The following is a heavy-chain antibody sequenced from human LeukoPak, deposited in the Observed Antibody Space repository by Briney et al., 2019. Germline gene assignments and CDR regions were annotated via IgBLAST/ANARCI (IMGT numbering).Heavy chain of an antibody. CDR1: GGSISSSSSY. CDR2: IYYSGST. V-gene: IGHV4-39*07. D-gene: IGHD6-19*01. CDR3: ARARAVAGPKYYFDY. J-gene: IGHJ4*02. Sequence: SETLSLTCTVSGGSISSSSSYWGWIRQPPGKGLEWIGSIYYSGSTYYNPSLKSRVIISVDTSKNLFSLKLSSVTAADTAVYYCARARAVAGPKYYFDYWGKGTLVTVSS.